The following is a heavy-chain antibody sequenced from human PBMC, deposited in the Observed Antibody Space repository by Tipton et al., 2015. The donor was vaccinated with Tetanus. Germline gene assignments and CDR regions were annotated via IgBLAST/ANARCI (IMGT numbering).Heavy chain of an antibody. V-gene: IGHV4-34*01. CDR3: ARLSSSSNDAHAFDI. CDR2: IYYSGSA. CDR1: GGSFSGYY. J-gene: IGHJ3*02. D-gene: IGHD6-19*01. Sequence: TLSLTCAVYGGSFSGYYWGWIRQAPGKGLEWIGSIYYSGSAYYNPSLRSRVTMSVDTSKMQFSLKLASVTAADTAVYYCARLSSSSNDAHAFDIWGQGTMVTVSS.